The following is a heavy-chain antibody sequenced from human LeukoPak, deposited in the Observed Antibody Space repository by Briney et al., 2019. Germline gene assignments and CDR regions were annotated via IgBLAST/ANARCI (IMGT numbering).Heavy chain of an antibody. CDR2: IYSGGST. J-gene: IGHJ4*02. D-gene: IGHD6-19*01. CDR1: GFTVSSNY. CDR3: ARGNSSGWSTAPGPYYFDY. Sequence: GGSLRLSCAASGFTVSSNYMSWVRQAPRKGLEWVSVIYSGGSTYYADSVKGRFTISRDNSKNTLYLQMNSLRAEDTAVYYCARGNSSGWSTAPGPYYFDYWGQGTLVTVSS. V-gene: IGHV3-66*01.